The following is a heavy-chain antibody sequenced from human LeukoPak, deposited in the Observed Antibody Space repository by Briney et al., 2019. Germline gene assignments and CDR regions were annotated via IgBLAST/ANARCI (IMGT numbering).Heavy chain of an antibody. Sequence: GGSLRLSCAASGFTFSSYWMSWVRQAPGKGLEWVANIKQDGSEKYYVDSVKGRFTISRDNAKNSLYLQMNSLRAEDTAVYYCARDLQYYYDSSGYYYVGFDYWGQGTLVTVSS. D-gene: IGHD3-22*01. J-gene: IGHJ4*02. CDR1: GFTFSSYW. V-gene: IGHV3-7*01. CDR3: ARDLQYYYDSSGYYYVGFDY. CDR2: IKQDGSEK.